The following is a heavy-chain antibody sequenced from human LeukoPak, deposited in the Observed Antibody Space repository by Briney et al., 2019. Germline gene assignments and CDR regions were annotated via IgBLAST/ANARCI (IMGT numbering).Heavy chain of an antibody. Sequence: GGPLRLSCAASGFTFSSYGMHWVRRAPGKGLEGVAVIWYDGSNKYYADSVKGRFTISRDNSKNTLYLQMNSLRAEDTAVYYGARDNTFYYYGSGSYYNAPVFDYWGQGTLVTVSS. V-gene: IGHV3-33*01. J-gene: IGHJ4*02. D-gene: IGHD3-10*01. CDR3: ARDNTFYYYGSGSYYNAPVFDY. CDR1: GFTFSSYG. CDR2: IWYDGSNK.